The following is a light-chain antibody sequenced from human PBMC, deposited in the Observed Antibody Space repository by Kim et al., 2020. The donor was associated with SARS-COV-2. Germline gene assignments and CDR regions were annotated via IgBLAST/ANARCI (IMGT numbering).Light chain of an antibody. J-gene: IGLJ3*02. CDR3: AAWDDSLSGPV. Sequence: GQRVTISCSGSSSNIGSNYVYWYQQLPGTAPKLLIYRNNQRPTGVPDRFSGSKSGTSASLAISGLRSEDEADYYCAAWDDSLSGPVFGGGTKLTVL. CDR1: SSNIGSNY. CDR2: RNN. V-gene: IGLV1-47*01.